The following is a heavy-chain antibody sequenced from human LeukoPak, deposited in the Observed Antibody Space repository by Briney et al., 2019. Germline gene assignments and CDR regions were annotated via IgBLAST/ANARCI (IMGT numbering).Heavy chain of an antibody. V-gene: IGHV3-53*01. D-gene: IGHD2-15*01. J-gene: IGHJ4*02. CDR1: GFTVSSNY. CDR2: IYSGGST. CDR3: ARDTGYCSGGSCFP. Sequence: GGSLRLSCAASGFTVSSNYMSWVRQAPGKGLEWVSVIYSGGSTYYADSVKGRFTISRDNSKNTLYLQMNSLRAEDTAVYYCARDTGYCSGGSCFPWGQGTLVTVSS.